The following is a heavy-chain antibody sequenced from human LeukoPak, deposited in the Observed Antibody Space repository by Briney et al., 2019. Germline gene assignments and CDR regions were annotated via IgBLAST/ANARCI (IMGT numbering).Heavy chain of an antibody. J-gene: IGHJ4*02. CDR3: AGGFIYYDTSGQEY. CDR1: GFTFSSYG. V-gene: IGHV3-30*02. D-gene: IGHD3-22*01. Sequence: GGSLRLSCAASGFTFSSYGMHWVRQAPGKGLEWVAFIRYDGSNKYYADSVKGRFTISRDNSKNTLYLQMNSLRAEDTAVYYCAGGFIYYDTSGQEYWGQGTLVTVSS. CDR2: IRYDGSNK.